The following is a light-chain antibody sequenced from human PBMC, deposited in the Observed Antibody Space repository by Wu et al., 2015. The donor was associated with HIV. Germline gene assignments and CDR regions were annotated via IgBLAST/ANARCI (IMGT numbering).Light chain of an antibody. V-gene: IGKV3-15*01. CDR1: QSVSSK. CDR2: GAS. J-gene: IGKJ1*01. Sequence: EIVMTQSPATLSVSPGERATLSCRASQSVSSKLAWYQQKPGQAPRLLIFGASTRATGIPARFSGSGSGTEFTLTISSLQSEDFAVYYCHQYSSWPGTFGQGTKVEIK. CDR3: HQYSSWPGT.